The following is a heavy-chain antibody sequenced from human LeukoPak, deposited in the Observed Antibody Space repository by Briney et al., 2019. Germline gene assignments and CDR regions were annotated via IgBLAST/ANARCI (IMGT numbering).Heavy chain of an antibody. Sequence: GGSLRLSCAASGFTIGNRAMGWFRQASGKGLEWVSLNIGSGGTTYYAGPVKGRFTVFRDTSRNTLHLQMNNLRAEDTALYYCARDKDVTTIDYWGQGTLVTVSS. CDR2: NIGSGGTT. J-gene: IGHJ4*02. V-gene: IGHV3-23*01. CDR1: GFTIGNRA. D-gene: IGHD5-12*01. CDR3: ARDKDVTTIDY.